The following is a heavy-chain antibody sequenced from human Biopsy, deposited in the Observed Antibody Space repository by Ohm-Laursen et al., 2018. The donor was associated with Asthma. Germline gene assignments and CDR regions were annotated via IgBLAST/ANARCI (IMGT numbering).Heavy chain of an antibody. J-gene: IGHJ6*02. D-gene: IGHD6-19*01. CDR2: VIPLLDTG. CDR3: ARCQVGYSSGWSLLLKKIYYSGMDV. V-gene: IGHV1-69*01. Sequence: SSVKVSCKTSGDTFRTSAFSWVRQAPGQGLEWMGGVIPLLDTGDYTQKFQGRVTITADESTSTAYMEVTSLRSEDTAIYYCARCQVGYSSGWSLLLKKIYYSGMDVWGQGTAVTVSS. CDR1: GDTFRTSA.